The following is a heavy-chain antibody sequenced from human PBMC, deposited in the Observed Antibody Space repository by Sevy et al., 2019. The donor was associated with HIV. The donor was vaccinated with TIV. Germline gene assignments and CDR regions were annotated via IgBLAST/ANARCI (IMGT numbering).Heavy chain of an antibody. Sequence: SETLSLTCTVSGGSISSYYWSWIRQPPGKGLEWIGYIYYIGSTNYNPSLKSRVIISIDTSNNQFSLKLGSVTAADTAVYYCARGGRVLRFLEWFPYGMDVWGQGTTVTVSS. D-gene: IGHD3-3*01. CDR1: GGSISSYY. CDR3: ARGGRVLRFLEWFPYGMDV. V-gene: IGHV4-59*01. J-gene: IGHJ6*02. CDR2: IYYIGST.